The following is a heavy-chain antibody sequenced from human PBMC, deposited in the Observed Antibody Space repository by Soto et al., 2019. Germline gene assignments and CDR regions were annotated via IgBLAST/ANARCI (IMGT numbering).Heavy chain of an antibody. CDR1: GYTFTGYY. J-gene: IGHJ5*02. CDR3: AFYCSSTSCFNWFDP. CDR2: ISAYNGNT. D-gene: IGHD2-2*01. Sequence: ASVKVSCKASGYTFTGYYMHWVRQAPGQGLEWMGWISAYNGNTNYAQKLQGRVTMTTDTSTSTAYMELRSLRSDDTAVYYCAFYCSSTSCFNWFDPWGQGTLVTVSS. V-gene: IGHV1-18*04.